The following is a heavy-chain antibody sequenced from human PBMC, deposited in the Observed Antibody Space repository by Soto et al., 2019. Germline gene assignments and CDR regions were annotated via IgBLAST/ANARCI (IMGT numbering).Heavy chain of an antibody. J-gene: IGHJ6*02. CDR2: ISGSGGST. CDR3: AKERALDYDFWSGYPYGMDV. Sequence: GGSLRLSCAASGFTFSSYAMSWVRQAPGKGLEWVSAISGSGGSTYYADSVKGRFTISRDNSKNTLYLQMNSLRAEDTAVYYCAKERALDYDFWSGYPYGMDVWGQGTTVTVSS. CDR1: GFTFSSYA. D-gene: IGHD3-3*01. V-gene: IGHV3-23*01.